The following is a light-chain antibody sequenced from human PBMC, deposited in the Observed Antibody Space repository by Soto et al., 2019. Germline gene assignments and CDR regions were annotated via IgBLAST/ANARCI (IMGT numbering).Light chain of an antibody. CDR3: CSYVGSSILM. J-gene: IGLJ3*02. V-gene: IGLV2-23*01. CDR2: EAN. Sequence: QSVLTQPASVSGSPGQSITISCTGTSSDVGRYNLVSWYQQLPGKAPKLIIYEANERPSGISDRFSGSKSGNTASLTISGLQDEDGAYYFSCSYVGSSILMFGGGTKLTVL. CDR1: SSDVGRYNL.